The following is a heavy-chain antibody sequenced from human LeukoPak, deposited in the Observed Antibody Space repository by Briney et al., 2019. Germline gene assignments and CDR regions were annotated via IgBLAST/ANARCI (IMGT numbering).Heavy chain of an antibody. CDR1: GFTFSSYW. J-gene: IGHJ4*02. CDR3: ARGPRVIAAAGGEYYFDY. Sequence: GGSLRLSCAASGFTFSSYWMSWVRQAPGKGLEGVANVKQDGSEKYYVDSVKGRFTISRDNAKNSLYLQMNSLRAEDTAVYYCARGPRVIAAAGGEYYFDYWGQGTLVTVSS. V-gene: IGHV3-7*04. D-gene: IGHD6-13*01. CDR2: VKQDGSEK.